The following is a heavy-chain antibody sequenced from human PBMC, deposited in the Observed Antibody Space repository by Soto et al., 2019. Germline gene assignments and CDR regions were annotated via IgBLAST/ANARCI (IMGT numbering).Heavy chain of an antibody. J-gene: IGHJ6*03. Sequence: ASVKVSCKASGYTFTSYYMHWVRQAPGQGLEWMGIINPSGGSTSYAQKFQGRVTMTRDTSTSTVYMELSSLRSEDTAVYYCAKSPPIPYYYYYMDVWGKGTTVTVSS. CDR2: INPSGGST. CDR1: GYTFTSYY. V-gene: IGHV1-46*03. CDR3: AKSPPIPYYYYYMDV.